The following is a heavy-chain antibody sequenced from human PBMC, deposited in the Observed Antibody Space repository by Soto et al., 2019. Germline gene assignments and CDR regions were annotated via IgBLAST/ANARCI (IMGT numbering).Heavy chain of an antibody. CDR3: ARDHPHSYGVYYFDY. D-gene: IGHD5-18*01. Sequence: PSETLSLTCTVSGGSISSYYWSWIRQPPGKGLEWIGYIYYSGSTNYNPSLKSRVTISVDTSKNQFSLNVSSVTAADTAVYYCARDHPHSYGVYYFDYWGQGTPVTVSS. J-gene: IGHJ4*02. CDR2: IYYSGST. CDR1: GGSISSYY. V-gene: IGHV4-59*01.